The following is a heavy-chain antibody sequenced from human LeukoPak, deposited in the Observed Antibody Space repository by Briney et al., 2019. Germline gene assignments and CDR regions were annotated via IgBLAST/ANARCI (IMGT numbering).Heavy chain of an antibody. CDR1: GGSFSGHY. CDR2: INHSGST. CDR3: ARAAPNVIVVVQAARDFDY. V-gene: IGHV4-34*01. J-gene: IGHJ4*02. Sequence: SETLSLTCAVYGGSFSGHYWSWIRQPPGKGLEWIGEINHSGSTNYNPSLKSRVTISVDTSKNQFSLKLSSVTAADTAVYYCARAAPNVIVVVQAARDFDYWGQGTLVTVSS. D-gene: IGHD2-2*01.